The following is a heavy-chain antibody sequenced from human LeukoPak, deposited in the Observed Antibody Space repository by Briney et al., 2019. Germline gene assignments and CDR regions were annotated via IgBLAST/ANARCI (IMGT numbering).Heavy chain of an antibody. Sequence: ETLSLTCTVSGGSISSSSYYWGWVRQAPGKGLEWVSAISGSGGSTYYADSVKGRFTISRDNSKNTLYLQMNSLRVEDTAVYYCAKAQAADYNYYFDYWGQGTLVTVSS. CDR2: ISGSGGST. D-gene: IGHD1-1*01. CDR1: GGSISSSSYY. CDR3: AKAQAADYNYYFDY. J-gene: IGHJ4*02. V-gene: IGHV3-23*01.